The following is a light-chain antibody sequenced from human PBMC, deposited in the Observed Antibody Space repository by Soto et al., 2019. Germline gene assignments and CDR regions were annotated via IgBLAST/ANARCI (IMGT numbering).Light chain of an antibody. V-gene: IGKV3-11*01. CDR3: QQRSDWPAIT. J-gene: IGKJ5*01. Sequence: EIVLTQSPATLSLSPGERATLSCRASQSVSNYVAWYQQRPGQAPRLLIYDASKRATDTPARFSGSGSGTDFTLTISSLEPEDFALYHCQQRSDWPAITFCQGTRLEIK. CDR2: DAS. CDR1: QSVSNY.